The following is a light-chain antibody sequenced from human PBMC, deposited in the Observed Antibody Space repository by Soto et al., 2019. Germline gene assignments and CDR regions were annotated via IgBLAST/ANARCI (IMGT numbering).Light chain of an antibody. Sequence: EVVLTQSPATLSVSPGEGATLSCRASQSVNINLAWYQQKPGQAPRLLIYGASTRATGVPARFSGSGSGTDFTLTISTLQSEDFAFYYCQQYNNWPITFGQGTRLEIK. CDR2: GAS. CDR3: QQYNNWPIT. J-gene: IGKJ5*01. V-gene: IGKV3-15*01. CDR1: QSVNIN.